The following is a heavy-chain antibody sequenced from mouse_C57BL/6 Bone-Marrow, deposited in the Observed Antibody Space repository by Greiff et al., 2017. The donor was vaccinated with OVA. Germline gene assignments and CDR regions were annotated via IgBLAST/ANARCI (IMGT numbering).Heavy chain of an antibody. Sequence: VKLVESGAELVRPGASVTLSCKASGYTFTDYEMHWVKQTPVHGLEWIGAIDPETGGTAYNQKFKGKAILTADKSSSTAYMELRSLTSEDSAVYYCTRVGDGYYGFAYWGQGTLVTVSA. D-gene: IGHD2-3*01. CDR1: GYTFTDYE. V-gene: IGHV1-15*01. J-gene: IGHJ3*01. CDR3: TRVGDGYYGFAY. CDR2: IDPETGGT.